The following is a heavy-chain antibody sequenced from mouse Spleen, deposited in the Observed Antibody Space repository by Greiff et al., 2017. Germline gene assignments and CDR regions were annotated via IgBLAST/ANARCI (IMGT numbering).Heavy chain of an antibody. V-gene: IGHV1-69*01. CDR1: GYTFTSYW. D-gene: IGHD1-1*01. CDR3: ARAWYYYGRLDYFDY. J-gene: IGHJ2*01. CDR2: IDPSDSYT. Sequence: QVQLQQPGAELVMPGASVKLSCKASGYTFTSYWMHWVKQRPGQGLEWIGEIDPSDSYTNYNQKFKGKATLTVDKSSSTAYMQLSSLTSEDSAVYYCARAWYYYGRLDYFDYWGQGTTLTVSS.